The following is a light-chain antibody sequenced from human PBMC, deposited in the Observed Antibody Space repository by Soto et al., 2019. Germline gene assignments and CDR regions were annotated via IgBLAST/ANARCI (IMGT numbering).Light chain of an antibody. Sequence: QSALTQPRSVSRSPGQSVTISCTGTSSDVGLYNYVSWYQQHPGKAPKLIIYDVSKRPSGVPDRFSGSKSGNAASLTISGLQAEDEGEYFCCSYGGSYTPYVFGTGTKVTVL. CDR2: DVS. CDR1: SSDVGLYNY. J-gene: IGLJ1*01. V-gene: IGLV2-11*01. CDR3: CSYGGSYTPYV.